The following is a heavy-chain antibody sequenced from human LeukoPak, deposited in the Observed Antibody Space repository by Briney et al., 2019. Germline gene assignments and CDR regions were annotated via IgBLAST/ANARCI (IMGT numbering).Heavy chain of an antibody. CDR3: ARARMTTVTRMDY. CDR2: INHSGST. J-gene: IGHJ4*02. CDR1: GGSFSDYY. V-gene: IGHV4-34*01. Sequence: PSETLSLTCAVYGGSFSDYYWSWIRQPPGKGLEWIGEINHSGSTNYNPSLKSRVTISVDTSKNQFSLKLSSVTAADMAVYYCARARMTTVTRMDYWGQGTLVTVSS. D-gene: IGHD4-17*01.